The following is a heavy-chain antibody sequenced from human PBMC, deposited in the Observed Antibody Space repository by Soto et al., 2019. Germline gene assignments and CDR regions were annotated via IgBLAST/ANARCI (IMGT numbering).Heavy chain of an antibody. CDR2: ISYDGNNK. CDR3: VKGDLDTAVVNSPDAFDF. CDR1: GFVFIDFG. D-gene: IGHD5-18*01. V-gene: IGHV3-30*18. Sequence: PWGSLRLSCEASGFVFIDFGIHCFRHSPCKWREWVAVISYDGNNKYYAQSVKGRFTISRDNSKNTLFLNMDSLRPEDTAVYHCVKGDLDTAVVNSPDAFDFWGPGTMVTVSS. J-gene: IGHJ3*01.